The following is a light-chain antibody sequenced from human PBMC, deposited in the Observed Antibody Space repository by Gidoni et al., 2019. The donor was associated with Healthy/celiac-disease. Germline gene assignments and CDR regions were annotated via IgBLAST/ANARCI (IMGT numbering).Light chain of an antibody. CDR1: QSISSY. CDR3: QQSYSTPRT. Sequence: DIQMTQSPSSLSASVGDRVTITCRASQSISSYLNWYQQKPGKAPKLLIYAASSVQSGVPSRFSGSGSGTDFTLTISSLQPEDFATYYCQQSYSTPRTFXXXTKVEIK. V-gene: IGKV1-39*01. J-gene: IGKJ1*01. CDR2: AAS.